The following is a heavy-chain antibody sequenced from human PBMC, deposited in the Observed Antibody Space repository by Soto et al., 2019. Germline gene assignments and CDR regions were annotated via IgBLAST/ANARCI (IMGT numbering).Heavy chain of an antibody. CDR2: IYHSGST. Sequence: NPSETLSLTCAVSGGSISSSNWWSWVRQPPGKGLEWIGEIYHSGSTNYNPSLKSRVTISVDKSKNQFSLKLSSVTAADTAVYYCARGTGCSGGSCYSLYYFDYWGQGTLVTVS. D-gene: IGHD2-15*01. J-gene: IGHJ4*02. CDR3: ARGTGCSGGSCYSLYYFDY. CDR1: GGSISSSNW. V-gene: IGHV4-4*02.